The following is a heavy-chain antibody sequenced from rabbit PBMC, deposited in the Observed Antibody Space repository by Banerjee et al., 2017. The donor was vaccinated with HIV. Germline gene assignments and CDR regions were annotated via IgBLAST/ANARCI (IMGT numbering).Heavy chain of an antibody. CDR1: GFSFSTNYY. V-gene: IGHV1S45*01. CDR2: IYGGSSGSP. Sequence: QEQLEESGGDLVKPGASLTLTCTASGFSFSTNYYMCWVRQAPGKGLEWIACIYGGSSGSPYYASWAKGRFTITKTSSTTVTLQMTSLTAADTATYFCGRDRDGDAGYGSLALWGPGPWSPS. CDR3: GRDRDGDAGYGSLAL. D-gene: IGHD6-1*01. J-gene: IGHJ4*01.